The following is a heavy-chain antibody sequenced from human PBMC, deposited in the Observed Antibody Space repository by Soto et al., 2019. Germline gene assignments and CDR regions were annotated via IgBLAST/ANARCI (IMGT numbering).Heavy chain of an antibody. CDR1: GDTFNFYT. V-gene: IGHV1-69*02. D-gene: IGHD3-10*01. CDR3: ATNDGSGRTPFDY. J-gene: IGHJ4*02. CDR2: IIPMLGMS. Sequence: QVQLVQSGAEVKKPGSPVRVSCTASGDTFNFYTISWVRQVPGQGPEWMGRIIPMLGMSNYAQKFQGRVTXXXDXXTRAVYMNMSGLTSEDTAVYYWATNDGSGRTPFDYWGQGTLVTVSS.